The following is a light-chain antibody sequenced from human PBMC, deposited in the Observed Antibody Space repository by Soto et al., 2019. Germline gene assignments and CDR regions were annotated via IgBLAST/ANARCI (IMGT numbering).Light chain of an antibody. CDR3: VLYMGSGISL. J-gene: IGLJ2*01. Sequence: QTVVTQEPSFSVSPGGTVTFTCGLSSGSVSTSYYPSWYQQTPGQAPRTLIYNTNTRSSGVPDRFSGSILGNKAALTITGAQADDESDYYCVLYMGSGISLFGGGTKVTVL. CDR1: SGSVSTSYY. CDR2: NTN. V-gene: IGLV8-61*01.